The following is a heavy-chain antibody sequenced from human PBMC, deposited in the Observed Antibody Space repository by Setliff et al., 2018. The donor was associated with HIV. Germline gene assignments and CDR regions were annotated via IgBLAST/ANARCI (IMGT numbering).Heavy chain of an antibody. Sequence: PGGSLRLSCAASGFTVSKYYMTWVRQAPGKGLEWVSVMYSGESVFYADSVKGRFTISRDNSKNMLYLQMSSLRAGDTATYYCAREYCSSTTCYADDYYYGMNVWGHGTTVTVSS. J-gene: IGHJ6*02. CDR1: GFTVSKYY. D-gene: IGHD2-2*01. V-gene: IGHV3-53*01. CDR3: AREYCSSTTCYADDYYYGMNV. CDR2: MYSGESV.